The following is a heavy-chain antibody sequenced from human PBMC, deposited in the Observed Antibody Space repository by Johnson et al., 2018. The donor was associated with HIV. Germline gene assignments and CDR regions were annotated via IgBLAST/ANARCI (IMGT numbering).Heavy chain of an antibody. V-gene: IGHV3-30*03. Sequence: QVQLVESGGGVVQPGRSLRLSCAASGFTFSSYGMHWVRQAPGKGLEWVAVISYDGSYKYYADSVKGRFTISRDNSKNTLYLQMNSLRAEDTAVYYCASGQNAFDIWGQGTMVIVSS. CDR1: GFTFSSYG. CDR3: ASGQNAFDI. J-gene: IGHJ3*02. CDR2: ISYDGSYK.